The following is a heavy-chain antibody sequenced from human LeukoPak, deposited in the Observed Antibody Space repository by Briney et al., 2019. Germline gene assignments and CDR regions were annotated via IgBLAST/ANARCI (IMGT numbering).Heavy chain of an antibody. CDR1: GFIFSNYG. Sequence: PGGSLRLSCAASGFIFSNYGMNWVRQAPGKGLDWVSSISGSGSSTYYAESVKGRVTISRDNSQNTLYLQMNSLRAEDTAIYYCAKDLPYYYDSSGSGDAFDIWGGGRMVTVST. CDR3: AKDLPYYYDSSGSGDAFDI. V-gene: IGHV3-23*01. CDR2: ISGSGSST. D-gene: IGHD3-22*01. J-gene: IGHJ3*02.